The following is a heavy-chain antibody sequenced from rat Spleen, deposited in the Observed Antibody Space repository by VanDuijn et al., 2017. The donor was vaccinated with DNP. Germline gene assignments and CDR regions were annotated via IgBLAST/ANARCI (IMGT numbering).Heavy chain of an antibody. CDR1: GFTFSDYN. CDR3: ATHPLHTTGYYFDY. CDR2: IIYDGSRT. Sequence: EVQLVESGGGLVQPGRSLKLSCAASGFTFSDYNMAWVRQAPKKGLEWVATIIYDGSRTYYRDSVKGRFTISRDNAKSTLYLQMDSLRSEDPATYYCATHPLHTTGYYFDYWGQGVMVTVSS. D-gene: IGHD1-9*01. V-gene: IGHV5S10*01. J-gene: IGHJ2*01.